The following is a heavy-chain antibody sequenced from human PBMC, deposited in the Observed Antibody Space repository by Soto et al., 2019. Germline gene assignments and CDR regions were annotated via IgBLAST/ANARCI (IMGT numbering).Heavy chain of an antibody. Sequence: QVQLQESGPGLVKPSETLSLTCTVSGGSITNYYCSWFRQPPGKGLEWIGYINYDGYSAYNLSLRRRVTLSMDASKTQFSLMLESVTATDTAVYYCARHGFGPLHGLGDVGGPGTTVIVSS. V-gene: IGHV4-59*08. D-gene: IGHD3-10*01. J-gene: IGHJ6*02. CDR1: GGSITNYY. CDR2: INYDGYS. CDR3: ARHGFGPLHGLGDV.